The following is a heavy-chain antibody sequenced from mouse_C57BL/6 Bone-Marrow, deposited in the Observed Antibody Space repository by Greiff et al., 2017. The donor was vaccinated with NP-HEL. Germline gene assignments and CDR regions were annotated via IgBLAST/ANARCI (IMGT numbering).Heavy chain of an antibody. Sequence: VQLKQPGAELVKPGASVKLSCKASGYTFTSYWMHWVKQRPGQGLEWIGMIHPNSGSTNYNEKFKSKATLTVDKSSSTAYMQLSSLTSEDSAVYYCARNYDYDRFAYWGQGTLVTVSA. J-gene: IGHJ3*01. V-gene: IGHV1-64*01. CDR1: GYTFTSYW. D-gene: IGHD2-4*01. CDR2: IHPNSGST. CDR3: ARNYDYDRFAY.